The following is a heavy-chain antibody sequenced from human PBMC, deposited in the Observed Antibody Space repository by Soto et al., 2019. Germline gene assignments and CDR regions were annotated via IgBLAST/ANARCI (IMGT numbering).Heavy chain of an antibody. Sequence: TLSLTCSFSGDSSRTSTYSWSWIRQPPGKALEWVGFIYHSGVTSYNPSLKSRVSISLDMSNSQCTLNLRSVTAADTAVYYCAGMPYTSGLRFDPWGPGTLVTVSS. V-gene: IGHV4-30-2*01. CDR2: IYHSGVT. CDR3: AGMPYTSGLRFDP. CDR1: GDSSRTSTYS. J-gene: IGHJ5*02. D-gene: IGHD6-19*01.